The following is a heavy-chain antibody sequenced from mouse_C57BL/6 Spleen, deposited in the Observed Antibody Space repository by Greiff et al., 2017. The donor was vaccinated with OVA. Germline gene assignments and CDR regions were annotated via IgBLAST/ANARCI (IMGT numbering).Heavy chain of an antibody. CDR2: INPSSGYT. J-gene: IGHJ4*01. D-gene: IGHD1-1*01. V-gene: IGHV1-7*01. CDR1: GYTFTSYW. Sequence: QVHVKQSGAELAKPGASVKLSCKASGYTFTSYWMHWVKQRPGQGLEWIGYINPSSGYTKYNQKFKDKATLTADKSSSTAYMQLSSLTYEDSAVYYCARGDYGSSSYYYAMDYWGQGTSVTVSS. CDR3: ARGDYGSSSYYYAMDY.